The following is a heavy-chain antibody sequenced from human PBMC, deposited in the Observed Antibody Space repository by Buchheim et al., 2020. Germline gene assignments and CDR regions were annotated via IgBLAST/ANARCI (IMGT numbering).Heavy chain of an antibody. CDR2: ISSSSSTI. V-gene: IGHV3-48*04. CDR1: GFTFSSYS. D-gene: IGHD3-10*01. J-gene: IGHJ6*02. Sequence: EVQLVESGGGLVQPGGSLRLSCAASGFTFSSYSMNWVRQAPGKGLEWVSYISSSSSTIYYADSVKGRFTISRDNAKNSLYLQMNSLRAEDTAVYYCARDSLLWFGDYYGMDVWGQGTT. CDR3: ARDSLLWFGDYYGMDV.